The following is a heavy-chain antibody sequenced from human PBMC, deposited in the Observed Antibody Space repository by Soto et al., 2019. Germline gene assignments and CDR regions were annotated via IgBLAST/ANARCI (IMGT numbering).Heavy chain of an antibody. V-gene: IGHV1-69*04. CDR2: IIPILGIA. CDR1: GGTFSSYT. D-gene: IGHD2-2*01. CDR3: AREDIVVVPAAPESYYYYGMDV. J-gene: IGHJ6*02. Sequence: SVKVSCKASGGTFSSYTISWVRQAPGQGLEWMGRIIPILGIANHAQKFQGRVTITADKSTSTAYMELSSLRSEDTAVYYCAREDIVVVPAAPESYYYYGMDVWGQGTTVTVSS.